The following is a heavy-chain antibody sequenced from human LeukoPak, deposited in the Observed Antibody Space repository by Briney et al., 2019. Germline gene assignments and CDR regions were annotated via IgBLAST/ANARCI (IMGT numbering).Heavy chain of an antibody. D-gene: IGHD1-1*01. J-gene: IGHJ4*02. CDR1: GGSISGSTYY. V-gene: IGHV4-39*07. Sequence: SETPSLTCSISGGSISGSTYYWGWIRQPPGKGPEWIGNIYYSGNTYHNPSLKSRVTISVDTSKNQFSLKLSSVTAADTAVYYCARDRSDNWGLFDNWGQGTLVTVSS. CDR3: ARDRSDNWGLFDN. CDR2: IYYSGNT.